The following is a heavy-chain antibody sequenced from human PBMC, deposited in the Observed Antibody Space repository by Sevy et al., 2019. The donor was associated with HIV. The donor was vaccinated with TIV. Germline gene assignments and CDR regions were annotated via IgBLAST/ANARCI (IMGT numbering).Heavy chain of an antibody. D-gene: IGHD2-8*01. J-gene: IGHJ4*02. Sequence: QLVGSLRLSCVASGFNFNIYSMSWVRQAPGKGLEWVSTLSFGCGRINHADSVQGRFTMSRDDSKKTVYLEMNSQRAEDTAVYYCAREGCTRPHDHWGQGTLVTVSS. CDR1: GFNFNIYS. CDR2: LSFGCGRI. CDR3: AREGCTRPHDH. V-gene: IGHV3-23*01.